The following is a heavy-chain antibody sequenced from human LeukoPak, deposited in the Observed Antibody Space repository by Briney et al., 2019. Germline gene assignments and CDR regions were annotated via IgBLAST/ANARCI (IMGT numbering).Heavy chain of an antibody. J-gene: IGHJ5*02. CDR1: GGSISSSSYY. CDR2: IYYSGST. D-gene: IGHD6-19*01. V-gene: IGHV4-39*07. CDR3: ARRRSGQWPKENNWFDP. Sequence: SETLSLTCTVSGGSISSSSYYWGWIRQPPGKGLEWIGTIYYSGSTYYNPSLQSRVTMSVDTSKNHFSLKLSSVTAADTAVYYCARRRSGQWPKENNWFDPWGQGTLVTVSS.